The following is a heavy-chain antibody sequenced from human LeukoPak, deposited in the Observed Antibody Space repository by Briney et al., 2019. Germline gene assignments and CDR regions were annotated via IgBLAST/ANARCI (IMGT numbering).Heavy chain of an antibody. CDR2: VNPNSGGT. CDR1: GYTFTGYY. V-gene: IGHV1-2*02. J-gene: IGHJ4*02. CDR3: ARDCSSTSCYGHYDY. Sequence: GASVKVSCKASGYTFTGYYVHWVRQAPGQGLEWMGWVNPNSGGTNYAQKFQGRVTMTRDTSISTAYMELSRLRSDDTAVYYCARDCSSTSCYGHYDYWGQGTLVTVSS. D-gene: IGHD2-2*01.